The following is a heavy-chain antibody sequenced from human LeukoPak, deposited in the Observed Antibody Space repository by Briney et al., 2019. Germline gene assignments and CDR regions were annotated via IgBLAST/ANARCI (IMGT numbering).Heavy chain of an antibody. CDR1: GGSISRYY. J-gene: IGHJ5*02. CDR3: ARGAFAVVVPAANIPRYNWFDP. Sequence: SETLSLTCLVYGGSISRYYWSWIRLHPGTGLEWIGYTYDSGTTNYNPYLKSRVTISVDTSKNQFSLKLSAVTAADTAVYYCARGAFAVVVPAANIPRYNWFDPWGQGTLVTVSS. CDR2: TYDSGTT. D-gene: IGHD2-2*01. V-gene: IGHV4-59*01.